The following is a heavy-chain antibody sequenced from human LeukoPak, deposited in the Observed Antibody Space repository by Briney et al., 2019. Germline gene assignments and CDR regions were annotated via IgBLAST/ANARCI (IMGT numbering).Heavy chain of an antibody. D-gene: IGHD3-10*01. Sequence: PGGSLRLSCAASGFTFSSYAMHWVRQAPGKGLEWVAVKSYDGSNKYYADSVKGRFTISRDNSKNTLYLQMNSLRAEDTAVYYCASMVRGVIIRGFFDYWGQGTLVTVSS. J-gene: IGHJ4*02. CDR2: KSYDGSNK. V-gene: IGHV3-30-3*01. CDR3: ASMVRGVIIRGFFDY. CDR1: GFTFSSYA.